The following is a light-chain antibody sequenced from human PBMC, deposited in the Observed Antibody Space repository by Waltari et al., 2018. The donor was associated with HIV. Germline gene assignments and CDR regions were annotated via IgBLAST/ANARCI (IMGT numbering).Light chain of an antibody. Sequence: QSALTQPASVSGSPGQSITISCTGSSSDVGSYNLVSWYQQHPGKAPKLMIYEGINRPSGISNRFSGSKSGNTAFLTISGLQAEDEADYYCCAYAGSSNWVFGGGTKLTVL. CDR3: CAYAGSSNWV. CDR2: EGI. V-gene: IGLV2-23*01. CDR1: SSDVGSYNL. J-gene: IGLJ3*02.